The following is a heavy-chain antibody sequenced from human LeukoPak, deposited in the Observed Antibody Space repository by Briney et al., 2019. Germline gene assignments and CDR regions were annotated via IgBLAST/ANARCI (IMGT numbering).Heavy chain of an antibody. Sequence: SVKVSCKASGGTFSGYAISWVRQAPGQGLEWMGKIIPIFGIANNAQKFQGRVTITADESTSTAYMELSSLRSEDTAVYYCARDRQYCTNGVCPTGWFDPWGQGTLVTVSS. D-gene: IGHD2-8*01. CDR3: ARDRQYCTNGVCPTGWFDP. J-gene: IGHJ5*02. CDR2: IIPIFGIA. CDR1: GGTFSGYA. V-gene: IGHV1-69*13.